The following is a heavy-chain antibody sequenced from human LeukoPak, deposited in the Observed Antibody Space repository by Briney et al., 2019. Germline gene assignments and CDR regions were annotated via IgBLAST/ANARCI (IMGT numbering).Heavy chain of an antibody. V-gene: IGHV1-8*02. D-gene: IGHD6-13*01. CDR3: AREAYSSSWYYFDY. Sequence: ASVKVSCKASGYTFTSYYMHWVRQAPGQGLEWMGWMNPNSGNTGYAQKFQGRVTMTRNTSISTAYMELSSLRSEDTAVYYCAREAYSSSWYYFDYWGQGTLVTVSS. J-gene: IGHJ4*02. CDR1: GYTFTSYY. CDR2: MNPNSGNT.